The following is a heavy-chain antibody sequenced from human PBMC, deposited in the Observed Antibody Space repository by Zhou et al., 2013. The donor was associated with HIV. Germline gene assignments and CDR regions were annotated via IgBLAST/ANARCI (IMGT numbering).Heavy chain of an antibody. J-gene: IGHJ4*02. V-gene: IGHV1-2*07. CDR2: INPRGGQV. Sequence: QVKLMQSGAGVKKPGASVRVSCEASGYTFIKYFLHWIRQAPGGGLEWIGWINPRGGQVNYSRRFPGKFTMTRDTIRETAYLDLRGLTSDDTAVYYCVRTAYCETDPCKGWVFPHWGQGDPRSSSRQ. D-gene: IGHD2-21*01. CDR1: GYTFIKYF. CDR3: VRTAYCETDPCKGWVFPH.